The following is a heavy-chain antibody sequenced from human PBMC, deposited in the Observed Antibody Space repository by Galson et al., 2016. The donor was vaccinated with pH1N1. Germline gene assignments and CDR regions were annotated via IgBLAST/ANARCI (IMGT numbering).Heavy chain of an antibody. J-gene: IGHJ4*02. V-gene: IGHV1-69*04. CDR1: GDSFSSYS. Sequence: QSGAEVKKPGESLKISCKASGDSFSSYSVNWVRQAPGQGLEWMGRFIPMLNLANYAQKFQGRLTITADKSTSTMYMDLCSLRSDDTATYYCARVRSHVAMSGTFLYWGQGTLVTVSS. D-gene: IGHD3-10*02. CDR3: ARVRSHVAMSGTFLY. CDR2: FIPMLNLA.